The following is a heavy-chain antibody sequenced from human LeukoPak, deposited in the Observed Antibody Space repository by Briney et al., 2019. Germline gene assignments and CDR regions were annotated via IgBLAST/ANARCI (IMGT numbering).Heavy chain of an antibody. V-gene: IGHV3-74*01. Sequence: GGSLRLSCAASGFTFSSFAMTWVRQAPGKGLVWVSRISPDGSTTGHADSVKGRFTTSRDNAKNTLFLQMNSLRAEDTAVYYCTRDFDFSSAIWGQGTLVTVSS. D-gene: IGHD3-3*01. CDR1: GFTFSSFA. CDR3: TRDFDFSSAI. J-gene: IGHJ4*02. CDR2: ISPDGSTT.